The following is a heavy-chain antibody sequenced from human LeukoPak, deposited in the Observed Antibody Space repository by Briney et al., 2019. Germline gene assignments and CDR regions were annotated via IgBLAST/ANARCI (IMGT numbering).Heavy chain of an antibody. Sequence: SXTLSLTCTVSGGSISCGDYFWSWIRQPPGRGLEWIGEINHSGSTNYNPSLKSRVIISVGTSNNQFSLKLNSVTAADTALYYCARGTVEYTNSPPVFDYWGQATLVTVSS. CDR2: INHSGST. V-gene: IGHV4-34*01. J-gene: IGHJ4*02. CDR3: ARGTVEYTNSPPVFDY. CDR1: GGSISCGDYF. D-gene: IGHD6-6*01.